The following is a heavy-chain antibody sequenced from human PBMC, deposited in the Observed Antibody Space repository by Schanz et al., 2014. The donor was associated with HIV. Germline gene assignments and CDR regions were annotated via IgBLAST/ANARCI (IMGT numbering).Heavy chain of an antibody. CDR3: ARGSWYSSGWVDDQYYYDVDV. D-gene: IGHD6-19*01. V-gene: IGHV3-21*06. CDR1: GFTFDDYA. J-gene: IGHJ6*02. Sequence: EVQLLESGGGLVQPGGSLRLSCAASGFTFDDYAMHWVRQAPGKGLEWVSSISSSGGYIYYADSVKGRFTISRDNSKNSVFLQMDRLRAEDTAVYYCARGSWYSSGWVDDQYYYDVDVWGQGTTVTVSS. CDR2: ISSSGGYI.